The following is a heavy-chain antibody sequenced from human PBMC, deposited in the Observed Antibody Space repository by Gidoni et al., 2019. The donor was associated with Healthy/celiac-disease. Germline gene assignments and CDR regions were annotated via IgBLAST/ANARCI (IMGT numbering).Heavy chain of an antibody. D-gene: IGHD6-19*01. CDR1: GFTFSDYY. Sequence: QVQLVESGGGLVKPGGSLRLSCAASGFTFSDYYMSWIRQAPGKGLEGVSYIRCSCSSIYYADAVKVRFTSSRDNAKKSLSLQMNSLIAEDSAVYYCARDRLAVAGSLIYAFDIWGHWTMVTVSS. CDR3: ARDRLAVAGSLIYAFDI. V-gene: IGHV3-11*01. CDR2: IRCSCSSI. J-gene: IGHJ3*02.